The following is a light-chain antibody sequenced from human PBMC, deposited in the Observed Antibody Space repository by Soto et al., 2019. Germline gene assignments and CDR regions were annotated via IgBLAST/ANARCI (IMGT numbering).Light chain of an antibody. V-gene: IGKV3-15*01. Sequence: EIVLTQSPGTLSLSPGERATLSCRASQSVSSNLAWYQQKPGQAPRLLICGASTRATGIPARFSGSGSGTEFTLTISSLQSEDFAVYYCQQYNNWPPITFGQGTRLEI. CDR3: QQYNNWPPIT. J-gene: IGKJ5*01. CDR1: QSVSSN. CDR2: GAS.